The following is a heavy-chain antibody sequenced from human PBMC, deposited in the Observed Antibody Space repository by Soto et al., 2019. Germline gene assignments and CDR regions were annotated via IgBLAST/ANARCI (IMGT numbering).Heavy chain of an antibody. J-gene: IGHJ5*02. Sequence: QVQLQQSGPGLVKPSQTLSLTCAISGDSVSSNSAAWNWIRQSPSRGLEWLGRTYYRSKWNTDYAISVKSRITINPDTSKNQFSLQLNSVTPEDTAVYYCVGERGYASGWVTRWFDPWGQGTLVTVSS. CDR1: GDSVSSNSAA. V-gene: IGHV6-1*01. CDR3: VGERGYASGWVTRWFDP. D-gene: IGHD6-19*01. CDR2: TYYRSKWNT.